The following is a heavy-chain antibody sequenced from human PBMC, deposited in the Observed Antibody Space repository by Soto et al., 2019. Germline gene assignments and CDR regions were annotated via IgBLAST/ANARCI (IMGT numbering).Heavy chain of an antibody. V-gene: IGHV3-48*01. J-gene: IGHJ4*02. CDR1: GFTFSSYS. Sequence: PGGSLRLSCAASGFTFSSYSMNWVRQAPGKGLEWVSYISGSSITIYYADSVKGRFTISRDNAKNSLYLQMNSLRAEDTAVYYCARDAPPDDYWGQGTLVTVS. CDR2: ISGSSITI. CDR3: ARDAPPDDY.